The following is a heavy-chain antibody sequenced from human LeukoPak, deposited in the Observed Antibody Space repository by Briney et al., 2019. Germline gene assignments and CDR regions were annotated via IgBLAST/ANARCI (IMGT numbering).Heavy chain of an antibody. CDR2: INHRGST. D-gene: IGHD4-17*01. V-gene: IGHV4-34*01. CDR1: GGSLSGYY. J-gene: IGHJ4*02. Sequence: SETLSLTCAVYGGSLSGYYWSWIRQPPGKGLGWGVEINHRGSTKYNPSLESRVTISVHTSKNQFSLTLSSVTAADTAVYYCARHDYGGRSDYWGQGTLVTASS. CDR3: ARHDYGGRSDY.